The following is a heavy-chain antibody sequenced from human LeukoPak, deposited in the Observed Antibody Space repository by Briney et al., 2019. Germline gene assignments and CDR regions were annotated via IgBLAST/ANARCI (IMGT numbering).Heavy chain of an antibody. V-gene: IGHV3-21*01. CDR2: ICSNSSYI. CDR1: GFTFSSHS. J-gene: IGHJ3*02. D-gene: IGHD3-22*01. CDR3: ARDSNYYDSSGYWSDAFDI. Sequence: GGVLRLSCATPGFTFSSHSMNLVRPAPGKGVGWGSSICSNSSYIYYADSVKGRFTISRDNAKNSLYLQMNSLRAEDAAVYYCARDSNYYDSSGYWSDAFDIWGQGTMVTVSS.